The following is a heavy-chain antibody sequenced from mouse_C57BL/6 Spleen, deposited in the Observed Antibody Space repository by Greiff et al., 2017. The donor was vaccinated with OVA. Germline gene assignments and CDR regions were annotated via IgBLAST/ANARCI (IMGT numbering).Heavy chain of an antibody. CDR2: INPSNGGT. Sequence: VQLQQPGTELVKPGASVKLSCKASGYTFTSYWMHWVKQRPGQGLEWIGNINPSNGGTNYNEKFKSKATLTVDKSSSTAYMQLSSLTSEDSAVYYCARVATVVATPWYFDVWGTGTTVTVSS. CDR3: ARVATVVATPWYFDV. D-gene: IGHD1-1*01. V-gene: IGHV1-53*01. J-gene: IGHJ1*03. CDR1: GYTFTSYW.